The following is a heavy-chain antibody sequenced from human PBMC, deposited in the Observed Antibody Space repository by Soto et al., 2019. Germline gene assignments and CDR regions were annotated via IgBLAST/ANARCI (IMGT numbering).Heavy chain of an antibody. CDR1: GFTFSNHA. Sequence: QVQLVESGGGVVQPGRSLRLSCAASGFTFSNHAMHWVRRAPGKGLEWVALVAHDGTSKYYAGSVKGRFTISSDKSTNTLFLQRDSLDTEDTAVYYCARDRRITGIVAEIDLWGQGTQVTVSS. CDR2: VAHDGTSK. CDR3: ARDRRITGIVAEIDL. J-gene: IGHJ5*02. V-gene: IGHV3-30-3*01. D-gene: IGHD1-20*01.